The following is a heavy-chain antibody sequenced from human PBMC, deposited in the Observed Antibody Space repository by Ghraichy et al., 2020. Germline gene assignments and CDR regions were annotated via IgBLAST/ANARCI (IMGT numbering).Heavy chain of an antibody. V-gene: IGHV4-34*01. CDR3: AGKKGGYGDYAF. CDR1: GGYFSDYY. J-gene: IGHJ1*01. D-gene: IGHD4-17*01. Sequence: SETLSLTCAVYGGYFSDYYWSWIRQPPGKGLEWIGDITHSGSTNYNPSVKSPVTISVDRSTNQISLKVNSVTAADTAVYYCAGKKGGYGDYAFWGRGTLVTVS. CDR2: ITHSGST.